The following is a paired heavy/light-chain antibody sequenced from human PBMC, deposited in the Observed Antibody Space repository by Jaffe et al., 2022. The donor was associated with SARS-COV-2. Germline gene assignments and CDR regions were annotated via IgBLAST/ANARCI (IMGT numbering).Heavy chain of an antibody. D-gene: IGHD2-2*01. CDR1: GFTFSSYS. J-gene: IGHJ6*02. CDR3: ARDRDIVVVPAAQVLYYYYGMDV. Sequence: EVQLVESGGGLVKPGGSLRLSCAASGFTFSSYSMNWVRQAPGKGLEWVSSISSSSSYIYYADSVKGRFTISRDNAKNSLYLQMNSLRAEDTAVYYCARDRDIVVVPAAQVLYYYYGMDVWGQGTTVTVSS. V-gene: IGHV3-21*01. CDR2: ISSSSSYI.
Light chain of an antibody. J-gene: IGKJ2*01. V-gene: IGKV1-5*03. CDR2: KAS. Sequence: DIQMTQSPSTLSASVGDRVTITCRASQSISSWLAWYQQKPGKAPKLLIYKASSLESGVPSRFSGSGSGTEFTLTISSLQPDDFATYYCQQYNSYPSMYTFGQGTKLEIK. CDR1: QSISSW. CDR3: QQYNSYPSMYT.